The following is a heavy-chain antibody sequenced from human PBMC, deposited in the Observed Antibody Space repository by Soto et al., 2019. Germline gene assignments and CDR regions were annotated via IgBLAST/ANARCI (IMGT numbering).Heavy chain of an antibody. Sequence: QLHLVQSGAVVMKPGASVTVSCSASGYPVTAYYMHWVRQAPGRGLEWMGGINPATGAAKYTQTFQGRVSMTRVTSKSTDFMELRRLTSEGAAVFYCARGAGVGVAGSAAFEMWGQGTLVTVSS. CDR3: ARGAGVGVAGSAAFEM. CDR1: GYPVTAYY. J-gene: IGHJ3*02. D-gene: IGHD3-3*01. CDR2: INPATGAA. V-gene: IGHV1-2*02.